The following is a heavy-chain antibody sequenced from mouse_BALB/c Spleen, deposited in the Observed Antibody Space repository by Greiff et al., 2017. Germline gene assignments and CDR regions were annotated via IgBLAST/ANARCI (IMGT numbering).Heavy chain of an antibody. J-gene: IGHJ4*01. CDR2: ILPGSGST. CDR3: ARGGLRRAMDY. Sequence: QVHVKQSGAELMKPGASVKISCKATGYTFSSYWIEWVKQRPGHGLEWIGEILPGSGSTNYNEKFKGKATFTADTSSNTAYMQLSSLTSEDSAVYYCARGGLRRAMDYWGQGTSVTVSS. D-gene: IGHD2-4*01. CDR1: GYTFSSYW. V-gene: IGHV1-9*01.